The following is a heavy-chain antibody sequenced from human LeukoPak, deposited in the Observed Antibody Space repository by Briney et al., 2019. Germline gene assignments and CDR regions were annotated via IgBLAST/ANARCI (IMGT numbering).Heavy chain of an antibody. CDR1: GFTFSSYS. J-gene: IGHJ3*02. CDR2: ISSSSTI. CDR3: ARTLGARASNAFDI. Sequence: GGSLRLSCAASGFTFSSYSMNWVRQAPGKGLEWVSYISSSSTIYYADSVKGRFTISRDNAKNSLYLQMNSLRAEDTAVYYCARTLGARASNAFDIWGQGTMVTVSS. V-gene: IGHV3-48*04. D-gene: IGHD1-26*01.